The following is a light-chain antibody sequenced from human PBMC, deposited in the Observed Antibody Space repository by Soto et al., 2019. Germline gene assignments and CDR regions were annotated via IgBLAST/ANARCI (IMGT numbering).Light chain of an antibody. CDR1: QSISGW. CDR2: KAS. J-gene: IGKJ5*01. Sequence: DIQMTQSPSTLSASVGDRVSITCRASQSISGWLALYQQKPGKAPKLLIYKASSLQSAVPSRFSGSGSGTEFTLTISSLQPDDFATYYCQQYNSYPYTFGQGTRLEIK. CDR3: QQYNSYPYT. V-gene: IGKV1-5*03.